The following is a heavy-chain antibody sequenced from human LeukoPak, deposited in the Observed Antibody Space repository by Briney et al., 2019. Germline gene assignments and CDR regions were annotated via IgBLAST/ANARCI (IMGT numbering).Heavy chain of an antibody. CDR2: IYYSGST. V-gene: IGHV4-31*03. J-gene: IGHJ4*02. CDR1: GGSISSGGYY. Sequence: SETLSLTCTVSGGSISSGGYYWSWIRQHPGTGLEWIGYIYYSGSTYYNPSLKSRVTISVDTSKNQFSLKLSSVTAADTAVYYCATCSSSWYALDYWGQGTLVTVSS. D-gene: IGHD6-13*01. CDR3: ATCSSSWYALDY.